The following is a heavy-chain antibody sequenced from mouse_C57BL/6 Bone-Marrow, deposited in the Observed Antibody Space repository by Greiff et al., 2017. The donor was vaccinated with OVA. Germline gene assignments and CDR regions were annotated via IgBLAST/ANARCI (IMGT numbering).Heavy chain of an antibody. D-gene: IGHD2-5*01. Sequence: VQLQQSGTVLARPGASVKMSCKTSGYTFTSYWMHWVKQRPGQGLEWIGAIYPGNSDTSYNQKFKGKAKLTAVTSASTAYMELSSLTNEDSAVYYCTGYAYSNYVGCAYWGQGTLVTVSA. J-gene: IGHJ3*01. CDR3: TGYAYSNYVGCAY. CDR1: GYTFTSYW. CDR2: IYPGNSDT. V-gene: IGHV1-5*01.